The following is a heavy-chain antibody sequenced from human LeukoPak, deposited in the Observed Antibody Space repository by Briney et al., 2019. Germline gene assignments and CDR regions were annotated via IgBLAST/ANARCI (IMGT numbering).Heavy chain of an antibody. Sequence: GGSLRLSCAASGFTFSSYSMNWVRQAPGKGLEWVSYISSRSATIYYADSVKGRITISRDNFKNTLYLQMNSLRAEDTAVYYCAKGLKGGGSYLDFDYWGQGTLVTVSS. CDR2: ISSRSATI. CDR1: GFTFSSYS. CDR3: AKGLKGGGSYLDFDY. D-gene: IGHD1-26*01. J-gene: IGHJ4*02. V-gene: IGHV3-48*01.